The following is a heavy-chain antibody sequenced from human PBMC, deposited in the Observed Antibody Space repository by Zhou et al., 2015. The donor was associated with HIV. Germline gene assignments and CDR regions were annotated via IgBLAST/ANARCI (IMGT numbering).Heavy chain of an antibody. CDR1: GGTFSSYA. CDR2: IIPIFGTA. D-gene: IGHD3-10*01. CDR3: ASTDGVLRSTGRFVRLPNGVRYGETPLGVPTGVTLGSNGSSVKVRPEPFPLRPYPFPSSYF. V-gene: IGHV1-69*12. J-gene: IGHJ1*01. Sequence: QVQLVQSGAEVKKPGSSVKVSCKASGGTFSSYAISWVRQAPGQGLEWMGGIIPIFGTANYAQKFQGRVTITADESTSTAYMELSSLRSEDTAVYYCASTDGVLRSTGRFVRLPNGVRYGETPLGVPTGVTLGSNGSSVKVRPEPFPLRPYPFPSSYF.